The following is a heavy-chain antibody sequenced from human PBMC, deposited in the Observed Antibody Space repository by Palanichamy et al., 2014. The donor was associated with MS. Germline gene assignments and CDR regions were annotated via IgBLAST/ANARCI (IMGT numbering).Heavy chain of an antibody. D-gene: IGHD3-10*01. J-gene: IGHJ4*02. CDR2: ISGYNGDT. V-gene: IGHV1-18*01. CDR1: GYSFSSYG. Sequence: QVQLVQSGGEVKKPGASVKVPCKTSGYSFSSYGVSWVRQAPGQGLEWMGWISGYNGDTKYGKSLQGRGVLSRDTSTSTAYMDLGSLRSDDTAVYYCARDSRFDSGAYKRIHYWGQGTLVTVSS. CDR3: ARDSRFDSGAYKRIHY.